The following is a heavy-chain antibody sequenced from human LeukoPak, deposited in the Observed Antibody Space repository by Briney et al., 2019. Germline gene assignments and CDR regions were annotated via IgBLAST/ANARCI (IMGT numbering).Heavy chain of an antibody. CDR1: GGSISSYY. CDR3: ARHYCGGDCYPFDY. V-gene: IGHV4-59*08. CDR2: IYYSGST. J-gene: IGHJ4*02. D-gene: IGHD2-21*02. Sequence: PSETLSLTCTVSGGSISSYYWSWTRQPPGKGLEWIGYIYYSGSTNYNPSLKSRVTISVDTSKNQFSLKLSSVTAADTAVYYCARHYCGGDCYPFDYWGQGTLVTVSS.